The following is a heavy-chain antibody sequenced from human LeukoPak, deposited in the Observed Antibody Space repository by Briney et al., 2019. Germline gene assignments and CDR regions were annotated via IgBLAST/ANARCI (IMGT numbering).Heavy chain of an antibody. V-gene: IGHV4-39*07. Sequence: PSETLSLTCTVSGGSTSNSDYYWGWIRQPPGKGLEWIGSIYYSGSTYYNPSLKSRVTISVDTSKNQFSLKLSSVTAADTAVYYCARDLASCAGDCYSDGFDYWGQGTLVTVSS. CDR1: GGSTSNSDYY. CDR3: ARDLASCAGDCYSDGFDY. CDR2: IYYSGST. J-gene: IGHJ4*02. D-gene: IGHD2-21*02.